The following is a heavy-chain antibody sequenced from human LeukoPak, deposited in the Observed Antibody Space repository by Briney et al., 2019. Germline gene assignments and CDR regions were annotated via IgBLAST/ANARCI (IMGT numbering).Heavy chain of an antibody. CDR3: AKAGGSSRSEYYFDY. V-gene: IGHV3-23*01. D-gene: IGHD1-26*01. J-gene: IGHJ4*02. CDR1: GFTFSSYA. CDR2: ISGSGGST. Sequence: GGSLRLSCAASGFTFSSYAMSWVRQAPGKGLEWVSAISGSGGSTYYADSVRGRFTISRDNSKNTLYLQMDSLRAEDTAVYYCAKAGGSSRSEYYFDYWGQGTLVTVSS.